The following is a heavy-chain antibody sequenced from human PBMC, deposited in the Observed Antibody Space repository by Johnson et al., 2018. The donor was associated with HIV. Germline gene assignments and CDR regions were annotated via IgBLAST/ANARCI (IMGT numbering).Heavy chain of an antibody. D-gene: IGHD3-3*02. CDR1: GFTFSSYW. J-gene: IGHJ3*02. Sequence: VQLVESGGGLVQPGGSLRLSCAASGFTFSSYWMSWVRQAPGKGLEWVANIKQDGSEKYYVDSVKGRFTISRDNAKNSLYLQMNSLRAEDTALYYCAKDRGSSFYGPDDAFDIWGQGTMGTVSS. CDR3: AKDRGSSFYGPDDAFDI. V-gene: IGHV3-7*03. CDR2: IKQDGSEK.